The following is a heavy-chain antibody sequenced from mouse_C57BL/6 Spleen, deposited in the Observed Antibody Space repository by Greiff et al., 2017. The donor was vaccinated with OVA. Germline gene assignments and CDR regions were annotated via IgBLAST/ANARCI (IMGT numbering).Heavy chain of an antibody. J-gene: IGHJ3*01. CDR1: GFNIKDYY. V-gene: IGHV14-2*01. CDR2: IDPEAGDT. D-gene: IGHD1-1*01. CDR3: DRRESYGSSYGGFAY. Sequence: EVMLVESGAELVKPGASVKLSCTASGFNIKDYYMHWVKQRTEQGLEWIGRIDPEAGDTTSAPHFQGKATITADTSSNTAYLQLSSLTSEDTAVDYCDRRESYGSSYGGFAYWGQGTLVTVSA.